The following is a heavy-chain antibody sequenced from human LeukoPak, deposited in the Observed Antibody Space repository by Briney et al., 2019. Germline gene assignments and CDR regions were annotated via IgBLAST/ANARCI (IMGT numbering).Heavy chain of an antibody. CDR1: GYTFTSYD. Sequence: GASVKVSCKASGYTFTSYDISWVRQAPGQGLEWMGWISAYNGNTNYAQKLQGRVTMATDTSTSTAYMELTSLRSDDTAVYHCARDRGSWFDPWGQGTLVTVSS. V-gene: IGHV1-18*04. CDR2: ISAYNGNT. CDR3: ARDRGSWFDP. J-gene: IGHJ5*02. D-gene: IGHD3-10*01.